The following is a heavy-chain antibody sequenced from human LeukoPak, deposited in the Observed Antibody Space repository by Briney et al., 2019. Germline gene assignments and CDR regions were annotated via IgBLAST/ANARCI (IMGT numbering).Heavy chain of an antibody. CDR2: INRDGSVR. Sequence: GGSLRLSCAASGFTLSSYWMTWVRQAPGKGLEWVANINRDGSVRHYVDSVKDRFTISRDNAKNSIYLQMSSLRVEDTAIYYCARDFSPSCGRNCYFDAFDIWGQGTVVTVSS. D-gene: IGHD2-21*01. V-gene: IGHV3-7*03. CDR1: GFTLSSYW. CDR3: ARDFSPSCGRNCYFDAFDI. J-gene: IGHJ3*02.